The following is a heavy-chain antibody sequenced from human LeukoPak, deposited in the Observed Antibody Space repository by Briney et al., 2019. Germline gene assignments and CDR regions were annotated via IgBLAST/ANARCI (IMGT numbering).Heavy chain of an antibody. J-gene: IGHJ3*02. Sequence: KPSETLSLTCTVSGGSISSSSYYWGWIRQPPGKGLEWIGSIYYSGSTYYNPSLKSRVTISVDTSKNQFSLKLSSVTAADTAVYYCARILEKWSNAFGIWGQGTMVTVSS. CDR1: GGSISSSSYY. V-gene: IGHV4-39*07. D-gene: IGHD1-1*01. CDR2: IYYSGST. CDR3: ARILEKWSNAFGI.